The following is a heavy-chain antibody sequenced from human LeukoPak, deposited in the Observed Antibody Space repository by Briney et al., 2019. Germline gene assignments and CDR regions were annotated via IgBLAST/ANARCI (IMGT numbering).Heavy chain of an antibody. V-gene: IGHV3-21*01. D-gene: IGHD5-24*01. CDR2: ISSSSSYI. J-gene: IGHJ4*02. CDR1: GFTLRGYI. Sequence: GGSLRLSCAASGFTLRGYIMNWVRQAPGKGLEWVSSISSSSSYIYYADSVKGRFTISRDNAKNPLYLQINSLRAEDTAVYSGVRDPMATIGDYFDYWGQGTLVTVSS. CDR3: VRDPMATIGDYFDY.